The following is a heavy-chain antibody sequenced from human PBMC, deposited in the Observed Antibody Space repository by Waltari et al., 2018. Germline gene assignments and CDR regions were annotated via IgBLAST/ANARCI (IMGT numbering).Heavy chain of an antibody. J-gene: IGHJ5*02. CDR2: ISSSNTII. Sequence: EVQLVESGGGLVQPGGSLRLSCAASGFTFSTYSMHWVRQAPGKGLEWVSYISSSNTIIYYADSVKGRFTISRDDAKNSLYLQMGSLTADDTAVYYCARDPPRMVSGVWFDPWGQGTLVTVSS. CDR1: GFTFSTYS. D-gene: IGHD3-10*01. CDR3: ARDPPRMVSGVWFDP. V-gene: IGHV3-48*01.